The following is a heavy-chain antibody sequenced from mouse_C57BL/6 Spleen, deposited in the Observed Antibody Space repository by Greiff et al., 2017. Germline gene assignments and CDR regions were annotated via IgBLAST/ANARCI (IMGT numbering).Heavy chain of an antibody. CDR2: INPSNGGT. J-gene: IGHJ3*01. CDR1: GYTFTSYW. CDR3: ARQGYYYGSSPAWFAY. D-gene: IGHD1-1*01. Sequence: VQLQEPGTELVKPGASVKLSCKASGYTFTSYWLHWVKQRPGQGLEWIGNINPSNGGTNYNEKFKSKATLTVDKSSSTAYMQLSSLKSEDSAVYYCARQGYYYGSSPAWFAYWGQGTLVTVSA. V-gene: IGHV1-53*01.